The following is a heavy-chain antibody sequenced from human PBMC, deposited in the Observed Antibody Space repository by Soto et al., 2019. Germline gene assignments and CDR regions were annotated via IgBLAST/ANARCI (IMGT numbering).Heavy chain of an antibody. Sequence: PSETLSLTCAVSGGSISSGGYSWSWIRQPPGKGLEWIGYIYHSGSTYYNPSLKSRVTISVDRPKNQFSLKLSSGTAADTPVYYCARVGYYGWGNWFDPWGQETLVTVSS. CDR1: GGSISSGGYS. CDR3: ARVGYYGWGNWFDP. CDR2: IYHSGST. V-gene: IGHV4-30-2*01. J-gene: IGHJ5*02. D-gene: IGHD3-10*01.